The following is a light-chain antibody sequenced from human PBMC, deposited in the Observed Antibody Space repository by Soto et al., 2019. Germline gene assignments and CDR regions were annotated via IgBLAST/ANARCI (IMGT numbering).Light chain of an antibody. Sequence: DIQMTQSPSTLSASVGYRFTITCRASQSISTWLAWFQQKPGKAPKLLIYRASSLEGGAPSRFSGSGSGTEFTLTISSLQPDDFATYYCQQYDSYPWTFGQGTRREIK. V-gene: IGKV1-5*03. CDR1: QSISTW. CDR2: RAS. J-gene: IGKJ5*01. CDR3: QQYDSYPWT.